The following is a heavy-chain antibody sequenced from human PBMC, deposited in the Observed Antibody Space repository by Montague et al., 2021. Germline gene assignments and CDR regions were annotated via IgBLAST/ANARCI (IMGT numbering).Heavy chain of an antibody. J-gene: IGHJ6*02. Sequence: SETLSLTCNVSGGAISSSSCYWGWIRQPPGKGLEWIGSIYYSGSTYYSPSLKSRVTISADTSQKQFSLKLRSVTAADTAVYYCARTSKSRENEGNYYYNALDVWGQGTTVTVSS. CDR1: GGAISSSSCY. V-gene: IGHV4-39*01. CDR2: IYYSGST. D-gene: IGHD2/OR15-2a*01. CDR3: ARTSKSRENEGNYYYNALDV.